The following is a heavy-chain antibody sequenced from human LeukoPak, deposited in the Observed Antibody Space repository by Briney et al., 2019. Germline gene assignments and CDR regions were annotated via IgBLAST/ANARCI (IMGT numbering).Heavy chain of an antibody. V-gene: IGHV3-23*01. CDR3: ARDKEWLVRFDY. D-gene: IGHD6-19*01. CDR1: GLTFSSCA. CDR2: ISASGAST. J-gene: IGHJ4*02. Sequence: PGGSLRLSCAASGLTFSSCAMSWVRQAPGKGPEWVSVISASGASTYYADSVKGRFTISRDNAKNSLYLQMNSLRAEDTAVYYCARDKEWLVRFDYWGQGTLVTVSS.